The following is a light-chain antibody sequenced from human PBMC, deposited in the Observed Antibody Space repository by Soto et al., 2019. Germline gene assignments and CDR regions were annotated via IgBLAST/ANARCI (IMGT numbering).Light chain of an antibody. CDR2: GAS. Sequence: EIVLTQSPGTLSLSPGERATLSCRASQSVSSSYLAWYQQKPGQAPRLLIYGASSRAIGIPDRFSGSGSGTDFTLTINRLEPEDFAVYYCQHYGSSPTFGQGTKVEI. J-gene: IGKJ1*01. CDR3: QHYGSSPT. V-gene: IGKV3-20*01. CDR1: QSVSSSY.